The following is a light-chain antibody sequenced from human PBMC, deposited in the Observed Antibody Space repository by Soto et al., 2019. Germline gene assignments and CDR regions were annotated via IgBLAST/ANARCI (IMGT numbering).Light chain of an antibody. CDR3: SSYTSSSTSV. CDR2: EVS. Sequence: QSVLTQPASVSGSPGQSITISCTGTSSDVGGYNYVSWYQHHPGKAPKLMIYEVSNRPSGVSYRFSGSKSGNTASLTISGLQAEDEADYYCSSYTSSSTSVLGTGTKLTVL. J-gene: IGLJ1*01. CDR1: SSDVGGYNY. V-gene: IGLV2-14*01.